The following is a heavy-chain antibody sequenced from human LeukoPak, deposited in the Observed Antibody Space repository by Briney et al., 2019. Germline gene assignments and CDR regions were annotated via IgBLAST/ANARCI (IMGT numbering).Heavy chain of an antibody. D-gene: IGHD5-12*01. CDR1: GYPFTVYN. Sequence: ASVNVSCKASGYPFTVYNIHWVRQAPGQGLEWMGRINPSGGSTIYAQKFQGRVTMTRDTSTTTVYMEMNSLRPEDTAVYSCARRYSGYDFGYWGQGTLVTVSS. CDR3: ARRYSGYDFGY. J-gene: IGHJ4*02. CDR2: INPSGGST. V-gene: IGHV1-46*01.